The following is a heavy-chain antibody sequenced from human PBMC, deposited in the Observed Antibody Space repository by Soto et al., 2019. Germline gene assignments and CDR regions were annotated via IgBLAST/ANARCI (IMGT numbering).Heavy chain of an antibody. CDR1: GFTLSTYV. D-gene: IGHD3-22*01. CDR2: NWHDGNSK. CDR3: AKDTYYYDSTGYYIFDY. V-gene: IGHV3-30*02. J-gene: IGHJ4*02. Sequence: GSLRLSCRTSGFTLSTYVMHWVRQAPGKGLEWVAVNWHDGNSKYYAESVKGRFTVSRDNSKNTLYLQMNSLRAEDTAVYYCAKDTYYYDSTGYYIFDYWGQGTLVTVSS.